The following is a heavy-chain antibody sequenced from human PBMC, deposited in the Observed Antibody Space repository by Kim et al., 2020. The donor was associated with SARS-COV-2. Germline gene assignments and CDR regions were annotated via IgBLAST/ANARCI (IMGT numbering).Heavy chain of an antibody. D-gene: IGHD6-13*01. J-gene: IGHJ4*02. V-gene: IGHV3-13*01. CDR3: ARTPSAAGLIDY. Sequence: YYPGSVKGRFTISRENAKNSLYLQMNSLRAGDTAVYYCARTPSAAGLIDYWGQGTLVTVSS.